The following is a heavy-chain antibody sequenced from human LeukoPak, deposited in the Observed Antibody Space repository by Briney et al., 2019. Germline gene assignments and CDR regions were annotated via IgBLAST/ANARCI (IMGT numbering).Heavy chain of an antibody. J-gene: IGHJ4*02. CDR2: IIPIFGTA. V-gene: IGHV1-69*13. CDR3: ARAPNYYGPEPFDY. CDR1: GGTFSSYA. D-gene: IGHD3-10*01. Sequence: ASVKVSCKASGGTFSSYAISWVRQAPGQGLEWMGGIIPIFGTANYAQKFQGRVTITADECTSTAYMELSSLRSEDTAVYYCARAPNYYGPEPFDYWGQGTLVTVSS.